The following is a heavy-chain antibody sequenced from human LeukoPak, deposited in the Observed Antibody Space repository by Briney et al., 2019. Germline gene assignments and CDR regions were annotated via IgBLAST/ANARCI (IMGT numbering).Heavy chain of an antibody. CDR3: ARDPKSQLLLDY. CDR2: INPYSGAI. CDR1: GYTFTVYH. J-gene: IGHJ4*02. D-gene: IGHD2-2*01. Sequence: ASVKVSCKASGYTFTVYHMHWVRQAPGQGLEWMGWINPYSGAINYAQKFQGRVTLTRDTSISTAYMELSRLTSGDTAVYYCARDPKSQLLLDYWGQGTLVTVSS. V-gene: IGHV1-2*02.